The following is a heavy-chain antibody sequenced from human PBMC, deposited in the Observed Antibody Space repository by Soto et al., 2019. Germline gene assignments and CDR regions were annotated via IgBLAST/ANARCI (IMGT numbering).Heavy chain of an antibody. V-gene: IGHV1-69*13. D-gene: IGHD3-22*01. J-gene: IGHJ6*02. CDR3: ADGDYYDSSGPLGGYYGMDV. CDR1: GYSFTTYG. CDR2: IIPIFGTA. Sequence: SVKVSCKASGYSFTTYGLSWVRQAPGQGLEWMGGIIPIFGTANYAQKFQGRVTITADESTSTAYMELSSLRSEDTAVYYCADGDYYDSSGPLGGYYGMDVWGQGTTVTVSS.